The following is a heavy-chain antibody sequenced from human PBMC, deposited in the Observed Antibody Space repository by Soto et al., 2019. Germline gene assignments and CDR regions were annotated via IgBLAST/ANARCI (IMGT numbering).Heavy chain of an antibody. D-gene: IGHD3-10*01. CDR1: GFTFSSYS. CDR3: ASAYGSGDYYYYYGMDV. J-gene: IGHJ6*02. CDR2: ISSSSSYI. V-gene: IGHV3-21*01. Sequence: NPGGSLRLSCAASGFTFSSYSMNWVRQAPGKGLEWVSSISSSSSYIYYADSVKGRFTISRDNAKNSLYLQMNSLRAEDTAVYYCASAYGSGDYYYYYGMDVWGQGTTVTVSS.